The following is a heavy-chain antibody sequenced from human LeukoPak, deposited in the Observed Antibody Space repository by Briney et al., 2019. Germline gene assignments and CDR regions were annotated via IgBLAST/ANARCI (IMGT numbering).Heavy chain of an antibody. J-gene: IGHJ6*02. CDR3: ARSGDSSGYYHRYYYYYGMDV. D-gene: IGHD3-22*01. V-gene: IGHV4-39*07. CDR1: GGSISSSSYY. CDR2: IYYSGST. Sequence: SETLSLTCTVSGGSISSSSYYWGWIRQPPGKGLEWIGSIYYSGSTYYNPSLKSRVTISVDTSKNRFSLKLSSVTAADTAVYYCARSGDSSGYYHRYYYYYGMDVWGQGTTVTVSS.